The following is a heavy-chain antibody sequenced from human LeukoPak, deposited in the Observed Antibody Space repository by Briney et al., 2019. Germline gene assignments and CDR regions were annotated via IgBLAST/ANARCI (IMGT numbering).Heavy chain of an antibody. CDR1: GFAFSSYA. CDR3: ANREYHLPALY. CDR2: ISGSGGDT. V-gene: IGHV3-23*01. D-gene: IGHD2-2*01. Sequence: PGGSLRLSCAASGFAFSSYAMSCVRQAPGKGLEWVSSISGSGGDTYYGDSVKGRFTISRDNSKNALYLQMNSLRAEDTAVYYCANREYHLPALYWGQRTLVTVST. J-gene: IGHJ4*02.